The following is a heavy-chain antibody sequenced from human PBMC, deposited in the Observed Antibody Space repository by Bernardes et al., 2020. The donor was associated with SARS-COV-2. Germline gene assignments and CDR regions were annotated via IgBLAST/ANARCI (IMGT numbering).Heavy chain of an antibody. CDR2: INGDGSSI. CDR1: GFTFSSYW. V-gene: IGHV3-74*01. Sequence: GGSLRLSCAASGFTFSSYWMHWVRLGPGKGPVWVSRINGDGSSINYADSVKGRFTISRDNSKNTLYLQMNSLRDEDTAVYYCARDLYYYGMDVWGQGTTVTVSS. CDR3: ARDLYYYGMDV. J-gene: IGHJ6*02.